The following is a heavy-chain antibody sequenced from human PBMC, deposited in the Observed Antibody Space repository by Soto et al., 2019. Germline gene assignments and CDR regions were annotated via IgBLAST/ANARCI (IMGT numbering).Heavy chain of an antibody. V-gene: IGHV3-74*01. Sequence: GSXRFSFAASQLPFIRYWMHWVREVPGKWPAWVSRINHDGSKTEYADSVKGRFTISRDNTKNTLYLQMNSLRVEDTAMYYCVREPWGFSGTWYDYWGQGTLVTVYS. CDR1: QLPFIRYW. D-gene: IGHD6-13*01. CDR2: INHDGSKT. J-gene: IGHJ4*02. CDR3: VREPWGFSGTWYDY.